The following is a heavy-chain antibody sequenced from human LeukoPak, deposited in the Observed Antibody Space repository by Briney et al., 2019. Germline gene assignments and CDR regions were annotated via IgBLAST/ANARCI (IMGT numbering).Heavy chain of an antibody. Sequence: GGSLRLSCAVSGITLSNYGMSWVRQAPGKGLEWVAGISDSGGRTNYADSVKGRFTISRDNPKTTLYLQLNSLRAEDPAVYFCAKRGVVIRVILGGFHKEAYYFDSWGQGALVTVSS. D-gene: IGHD3-22*01. V-gene: IGHV3-23*01. CDR3: AKRGVVIRVILGGFHKEAYYFDS. J-gene: IGHJ4*02. CDR1: GITLSNYG. CDR2: ISDSGGRT.